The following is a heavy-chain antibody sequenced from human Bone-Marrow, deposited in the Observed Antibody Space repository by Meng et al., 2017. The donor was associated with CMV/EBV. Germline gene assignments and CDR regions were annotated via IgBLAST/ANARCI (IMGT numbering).Heavy chain of an antibody. CDR3: TKDLRPGGADV. V-gene: IGHV3-9*01. CDR2: FSLDSDRI. Sequence: SLKISCAASGFTFSSYSMNWVRQAPGKGLEWVSGFSLDSDRIDYADSVKGRFTVSRDSAKGSLYLQMNSLRVEDTALYYCTKDLRPGGADVWGQGTTVTVSS. D-gene: IGHD3-10*01. J-gene: IGHJ6*02. CDR1: GFTFSSYS.